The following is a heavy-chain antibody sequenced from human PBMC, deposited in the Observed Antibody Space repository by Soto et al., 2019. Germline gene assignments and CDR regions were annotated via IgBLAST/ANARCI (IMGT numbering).Heavy chain of an antibody. CDR3: ARLLHDSRGYYYFDY. D-gene: IGHD3-22*01. CDR2: IYYSGRT. J-gene: IGHJ4*02. V-gene: IGHV4-39*01. Sequence: PSETLSLTCTVSGGSITSSNYYWGWVRQPPGKGLEWLGSIYYSGRTYNNPSLQSRVTVSVDTSKNQFSLKLRSVTAADTAVYYCARLLHDSRGYYYFDYWGQGTLVTVSS. CDR1: GGSITSSNYY.